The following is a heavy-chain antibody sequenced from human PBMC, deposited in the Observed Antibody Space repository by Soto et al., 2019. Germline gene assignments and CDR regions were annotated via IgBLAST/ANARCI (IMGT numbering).Heavy chain of an antibody. CDR3: ARGARWLLLGAFDI. D-gene: IGHD3-22*01. Sequence: GGSLRLSCAASGFSFSNYAMHWVRQAPGKGLEWVAVISYDGSNKYYTDFVKGRFTISRDNSKNSLYLQMDSLRAEDTAVYYCARGARWLLLGAFDIWGQGTMVTVSS. CDR1: GFSFSNYA. CDR2: ISYDGSNK. J-gene: IGHJ3*02. V-gene: IGHV3-30-3*01.